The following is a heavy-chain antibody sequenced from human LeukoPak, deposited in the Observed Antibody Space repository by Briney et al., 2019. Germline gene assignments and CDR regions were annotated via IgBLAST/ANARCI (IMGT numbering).Heavy chain of an antibody. CDR1: GGSVSSGSYY. CDR2: IYYSGST. J-gene: IGHJ4*02. V-gene: IGHV4-61*01. D-gene: IGHD4-23*01. Sequence: PSGTLSLTCSVSGGSVSSGSYYWTWIRQPPGKGLEWIGYIYYSGSTNYNPSLKSRVTISVDTYKNQFSLKLSSVTAADTAVYYCARQLRWGDFDYWGQGTLVTVSS. CDR3: ARQLRWGDFDY.